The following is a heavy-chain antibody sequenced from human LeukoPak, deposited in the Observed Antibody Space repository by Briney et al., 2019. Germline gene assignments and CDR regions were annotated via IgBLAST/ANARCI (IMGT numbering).Heavy chain of an antibody. Sequence: GGSLRLSCAASGFTFSSYAMSWVRQAPGKGLEWVSAISGSGGSTYYADSVKGRFTISRDNSKNTLYLQMNGLRVEDTAVYYCAKQFGHCSGASCYPEYFEHWGQGTLVTVS. CDR1: GFTFSSYA. J-gene: IGHJ1*01. CDR2: ISGSGGST. V-gene: IGHV3-23*01. D-gene: IGHD2-2*01. CDR3: AKQFGHCSGASCYPEYFEH.